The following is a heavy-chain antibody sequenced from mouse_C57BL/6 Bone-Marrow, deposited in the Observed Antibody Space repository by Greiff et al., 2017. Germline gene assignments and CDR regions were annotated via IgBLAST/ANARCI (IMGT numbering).Heavy chain of an antibody. CDR2: IDPETGGT. Sequence: VKLVESGAELVRPGASVTLSCKASGYTFTDYEMHWVKQTPVHGLEWIGAIDPETGGTAYNQKFKGKAILTADKSSSTAYIELRSLTSEDSAVYYCIYRSYWYFDVWGTGTTVTVSS. J-gene: IGHJ1*03. CDR1: GYTFTDYE. V-gene: IGHV1-15*01. CDR3: IYRSYWYFDV.